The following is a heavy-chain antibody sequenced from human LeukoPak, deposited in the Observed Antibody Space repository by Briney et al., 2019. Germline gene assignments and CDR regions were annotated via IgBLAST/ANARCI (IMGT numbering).Heavy chain of an antibody. CDR1: GFTFSSYA. Sequence: PGGSLRLSCAASGFTFSSYAMHWVRQAPGKGLEWVAVISYDGSNKYYADSVKGRFTISRDNSKNTLYLQMNSLRAEDTAVYYCARNVRTVVLAASQYYFDYWGQGTLVTVSS. J-gene: IGHJ4*02. V-gene: IGHV3-30*04. CDR2: ISYDGSNK. CDR3: ARNVRTVVLAASQYYFDY. D-gene: IGHD2-2*01.